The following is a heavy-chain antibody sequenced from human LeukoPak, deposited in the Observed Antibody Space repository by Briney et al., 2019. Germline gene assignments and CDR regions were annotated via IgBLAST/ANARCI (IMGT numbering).Heavy chain of an antibody. J-gene: IGHJ5*02. CDR1: GGSISGSYY. Sequence: SETLSLTCTVSGGSISGSYYWAWIRQPPGKELEWIGSIYYSGSSNYNPSLKSRVTISVDTSKNQFSLKLTSVTAADTAIYYCATLRTAAGANWFDPWGQGTLVTVSS. CDR3: ATLRTAAGANWFDP. CDR2: IYYSGSS. V-gene: IGHV4-39*07. D-gene: IGHD6-13*01.